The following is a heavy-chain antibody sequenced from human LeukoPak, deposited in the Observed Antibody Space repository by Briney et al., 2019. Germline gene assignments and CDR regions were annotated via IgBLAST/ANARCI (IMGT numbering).Heavy chain of an antibody. Sequence: GASVKVSCKVSGYTLTELSMHWVRQAPGKGLEWMGGFDPEDGETIYVQKFQGRVTMTEDTSTDTAYMELSSLRSEDTAVYYCATVLVAAAGNLYYYYCGMDVWGQGTTVTVSS. D-gene: IGHD6-13*01. J-gene: IGHJ6*02. CDR1: GYTLTELS. V-gene: IGHV1-24*01. CDR3: ATVLVAAAGNLYYYYCGMDV. CDR2: FDPEDGET.